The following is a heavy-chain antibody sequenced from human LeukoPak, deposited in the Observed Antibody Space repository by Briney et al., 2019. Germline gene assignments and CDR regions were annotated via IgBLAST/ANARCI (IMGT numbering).Heavy chain of an antibody. CDR2: IIPIFGTA. Sequence: ASVKVSCKASGGTFSSYAISWVRQAPGQGLEWMGGIIPIFGTANYAQKFQGRVTITADKSTSTAYMELSSLRSEDTAVYYCARDSGVAAAGTYSYYYYYYMDVWGKGTTVTVSS. D-gene: IGHD6-13*01. CDR1: GGTFSSYA. V-gene: IGHV1-69*06. CDR3: ARDSGVAAAGTYSYYYYYYMDV. J-gene: IGHJ6*03.